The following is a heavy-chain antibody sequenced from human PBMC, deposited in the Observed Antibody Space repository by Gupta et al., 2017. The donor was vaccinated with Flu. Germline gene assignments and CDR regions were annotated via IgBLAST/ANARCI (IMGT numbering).Heavy chain of an antibody. CDR2: IIPMSGKA. CDR3: VRSTYELWTGYDPGYYFYYLDV. Sequence: QVQLVQSGTEVTEPGSSVNVSCKASGDTFSNYAINWVRQAPGQGLEWMGGIIPMSGKAHYAQKFQGRVTITADKSTITAYMDLSSLRSEDTAVYYCVRSTYELWTGYDPGYYFYYLDVWGKGTTVTVSS. J-gene: IGHJ6*03. D-gene: IGHD3-3*01. CDR1: GDTFSNYA. V-gene: IGHV1-69*06.